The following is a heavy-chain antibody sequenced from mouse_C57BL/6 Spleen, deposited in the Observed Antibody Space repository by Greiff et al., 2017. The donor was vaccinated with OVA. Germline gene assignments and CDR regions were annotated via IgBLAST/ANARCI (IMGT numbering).Heavy chain of an antibody. CDR2: INPSTGGS. D-gene: IGHD3-2*02. CDR1: GYSFTGYY. Sequence: EVQLQQSGPELVKPGASVKISCKASGYSFTGYYMNWVKQSPEKSLEWIGEINPSTGGSTYNQKFKAKAKLTVDKSSSTAYMQLKSLTSEDSAVYYCARRGLRLPTLFDYWGQGTTLTVSS. J-gene: IGHJ2*01. CDR3: ARRGLRLPTLFDY. V-gene: IGHV1-42*01.